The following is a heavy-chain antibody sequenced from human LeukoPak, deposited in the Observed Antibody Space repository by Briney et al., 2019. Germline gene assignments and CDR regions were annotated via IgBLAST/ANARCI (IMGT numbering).Heavy chain of an antibody. Sequence: GGSLRLSCAASVFTFSSYAMTWVRQAPGKGLEWVSAISGSGGNTYYPDPVKGRFTISRDNSKNTLYLQMNSLRAEDTAVFYCAKDLIDSSGHTYYYDMDVWGKGTTVTVSS. V-gene: IGHV3-23*01. CDR3: AKDLIDSSGHTYYYDMDV. CDR1: VFTFSSYA. D-gene: IGHD3-22*01. J-gene: IGHJ6*03. CDR2: ISGSGGNT.